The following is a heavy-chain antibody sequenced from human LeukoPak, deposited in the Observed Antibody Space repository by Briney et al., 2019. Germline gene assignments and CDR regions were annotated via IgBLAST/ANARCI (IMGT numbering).Heavy chain of an antibody. CDR3: AREYHSSGYYSLDY. V-gene: IGHV1-2*02. CDR2: INPNSGGT. J-gene: IGHJ4*02. D-gene: IGHD3-22*01. CDR1: GYTFTCYY. Sequence: ASVKVSCKASGYTFTCYYIHWVRQAPGQGLEWMGWINPNSGGTNYAQKFQGRVTMTRDTSISTAYMELSRLRSDDTAVYYCAREYHSSGYYSLDYWGQGTLVTVSS.